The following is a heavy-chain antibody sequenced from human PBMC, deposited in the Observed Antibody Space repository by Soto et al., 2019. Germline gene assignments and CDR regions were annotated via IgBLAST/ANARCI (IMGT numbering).Heavy chain of an antibody. CDR1: GFTFSSYA. CDR2: ISYDGSNK. J-gene: IGHJ5*02. CDR3: AREGGGDTLDWFDP. V-gene: IGHV3-30-3*01. D-gene: IGHD3-16*01. Sequence: QVQLVESGGGVVQPGRSLRLSCAASGFTFSSYAMHWVRQAPGKGLEWVAVISYDGSNKYYADSVKGRFTISRDNSKNTLYLQVNSLRAEDTAVYYCAREGGGDTLDWFDPWGQGTLVTVSS.